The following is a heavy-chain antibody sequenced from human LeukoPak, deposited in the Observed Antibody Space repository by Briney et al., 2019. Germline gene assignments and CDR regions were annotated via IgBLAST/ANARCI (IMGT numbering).Heavy chain of an antibody. D-gene: IGHD6-19*01. CDR2: ICYSGST. J-gene: IGHJ4*02. CDR1: GGSISSSSYY. Sequence: SETLSLTCTVSGGSISSSSYYWGWIRQPPGKGLEWIGSICYSGSTYYNPSLKSQVTISVDTSKNQFSLKLSSVTAADTAVYYCAKHSGRQGYYFDYWGQGTLVTVSS. CDR3: AKHSGRQGYYFDY. V-gene: IGHV4-39*01.